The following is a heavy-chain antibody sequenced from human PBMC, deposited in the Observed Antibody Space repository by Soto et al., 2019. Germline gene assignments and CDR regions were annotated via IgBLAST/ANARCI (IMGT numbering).Heavy chain of an antibody. D-gene: IGHD2-21*02. CDR3: ASEVSASNSYPNWFAP. V-gene: IGHV4-30-4*01. J-gene: IGHJ5*02. Sequence: PSETLSLTCTVSGGSISNGDYYWSWIRQPPGKGLEWIGYIYYSGSTYYNPSLKSRVTISVDTSKNQFSLYLSSVTAADTAVYSCASEVSASNSYPNWFAPWGQGTLVTVSS. CDR2: IYYSGST. CDR1: GGSISNGDYY.